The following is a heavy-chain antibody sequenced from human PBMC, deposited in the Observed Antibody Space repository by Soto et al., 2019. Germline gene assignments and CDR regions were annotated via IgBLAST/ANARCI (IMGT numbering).Heavy chain of an antibody. CDR2: INHSGST. J-gene: IGHJ5*02. CDR1: GGSINDFY. D-gene: IGHD2-2*03. Sequence: SETLSLTCTVSGGSINDFYWSWIRQPPGKGLEWIGEINHSGSTNYNPSLKSRVTISVDTSKNQFSLKLSSVTAADTAVYYCARGLVDIVVVPAAINWFDPWGQGTLVTVSS. V-gene: IGHV4-34*01. CDR3: ARGLVDIVVVPAAINWFDP.